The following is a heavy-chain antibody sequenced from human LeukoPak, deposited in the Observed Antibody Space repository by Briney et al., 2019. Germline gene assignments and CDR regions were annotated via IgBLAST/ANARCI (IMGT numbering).Heavy chain of an antibody. CDR3: ARGYSGSYRVDY. CDR2: ISSDGSST. CDR1: GFTFSSYW. D-gene: IGHD1-26*01. Sequence: GGSLRLSCAASGFTFSSYWMHWVRQAPGKGLVWVSRISSDGSSTTYADSVKSRFTISRDNAKNTLYLQMNSLRAEDTAVYYCARGYSGSYRVDYWGQGTLVTVSS. J-gene: IGHJ4*02. V-gene: IGHV3-74*01.